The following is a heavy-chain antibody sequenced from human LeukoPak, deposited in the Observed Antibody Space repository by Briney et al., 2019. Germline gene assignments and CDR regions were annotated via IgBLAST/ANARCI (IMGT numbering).Heavy chain of an antibody. Sequence: GGSLRLSCAASGFTFDDYGMHWVRQAPGKGLHWVSGISLNSGSIGYADSVKGRFTISRDNAKNSLYLQMNSLRAEDTALYYCAKETGIAVAGMSHDAFDIWGQGTMVTVSS. V-gene: IGHV3-9*01. J-gene: IGHJ3*02. CDR2: ISLNSGSI. CDR3: AKETGIAVAGMSHDAFDI. D-gene: IGHD6-19*01. CDR1: GFTFDDYG.